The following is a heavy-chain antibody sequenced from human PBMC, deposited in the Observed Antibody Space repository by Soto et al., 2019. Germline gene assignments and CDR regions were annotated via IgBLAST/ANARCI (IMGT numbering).Heavy chain of an antibody. CDR1: GFTFSSYN. V-gene: IGHV3-21*01. D-gene: IGHD3-16*01. CDR3: GQELREEGDGIGY. Sequence: GGCLRLSCSASGFTFSSYNVNWVRQAPGKGLEWVAAITSSGAYMYYADSVKGRFTISRDNPKNSLSLQMDSLRADDTAVYFCGQELREEGDGIGYWGQGAQV. J-gene: IGHJ4*02. CDR2: ITSSGAYM.